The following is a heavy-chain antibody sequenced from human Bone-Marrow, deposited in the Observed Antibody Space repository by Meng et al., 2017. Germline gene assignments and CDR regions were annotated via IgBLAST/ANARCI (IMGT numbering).Heavy chain of an antibody. Sequence: GESLKISCAASGFTFSSYSVNWVRQAPGKGLEWVSSISSRSSYIYYADSVKGRFTISRDNAKNSLYLQMNSLRAEDTAVYYCARDIQRGMFDYWGQGTLVTVSS. J-gene: IGHJ4*02. CDR3: ARDIQRGMFDY. CDR2: ISSRSSYI. V-gene: IGHV3-21*01. CDR1: GFTFSSYS. D-gene: IGHD5-18*01.